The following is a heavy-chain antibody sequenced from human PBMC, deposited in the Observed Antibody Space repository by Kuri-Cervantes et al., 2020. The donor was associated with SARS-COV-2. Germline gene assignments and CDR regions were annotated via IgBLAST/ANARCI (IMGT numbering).Heavy chain of an antibody. CDR2: INPNSGGT. J-gene: IGHJ3*02. D-gene: IGHD2-2*01. CDR1: GYTFTGYY. Sequence: ASVKVSCKASGYTFTGYYMHWVRQAPGQGLEWMGWINPNSGGTNYAQKFQGRVTMTRDTSISTAYMELRSLRSDDTAVYYCARALGVPAATPGEIWGQGTMVTVSS. CDR3: ARALGVPAATPGEI. V-gene: IGHV1-2*02.